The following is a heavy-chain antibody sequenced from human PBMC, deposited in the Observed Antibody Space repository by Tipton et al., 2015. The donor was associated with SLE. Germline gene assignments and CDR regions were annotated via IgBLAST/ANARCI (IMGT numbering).Heavy chain of an antibody. Sequence: TLSLTCTVSGGSISSSSYYWGWIRQPPGKGLEWIGSSDYSGTTYYNPSPKSRVTISVDTSKNQFSLKLSSVTAADTAVYYCARIVAAAGTRSFDYWGQGTLGAVSS. CDR2: SDYSGTT. CDR3: ARIVAAAGTRSFDY. J-gene: IGHJ4*02. V-gene: IGHV4-39*07. D-gene: IGHD6-13*01. CDR1: GGSISSSSYY.